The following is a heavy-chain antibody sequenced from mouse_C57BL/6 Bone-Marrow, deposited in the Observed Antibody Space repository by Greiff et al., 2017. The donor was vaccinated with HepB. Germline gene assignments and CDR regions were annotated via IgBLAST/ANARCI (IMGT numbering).Heavy chain of an antibody. D-gene: IGHD1-1*01. CDR3: AREEAYYGRIDY. V-gene: IGHV1-54*01. CDR2: INPGSGGT. CDR1: GYAFTNYL. Sequence: VQLQQSGAELVRPGTSVKVSCKASGYAFTNYLIEWVKQRPGQGLEWIGVINPGSGGTNYNEKFKGKATLTADKSSSTAYMQRSSLTSEDSAVYFCAREEAYYGRIDYWGQGTTLTVSS. J-gene: IGHJ2*01.